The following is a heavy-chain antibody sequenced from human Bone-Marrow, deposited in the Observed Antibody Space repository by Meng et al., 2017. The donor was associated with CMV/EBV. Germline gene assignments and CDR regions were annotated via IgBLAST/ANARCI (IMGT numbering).Heavy chain of an antibody. CDR1: GFTFSSYG. V-gene: IGHV3-30*02. J-gene: IGHJ4*02. Sequence: GESLKISCAASGFTFSSYGMHWVRQAPGKGLEWVAFIRYDGSNKYYADSMKGRFTISRDNAKNSLYLQMNSLRAEDTAVYYCARVPVDFWSGYIPAYYFDYWGQGTLVTVSS. D-gene: IGHD3-3*01. CDR3: ARVPVDFWSGYIPAYYFDY. CDR2: IRYDGSNK.